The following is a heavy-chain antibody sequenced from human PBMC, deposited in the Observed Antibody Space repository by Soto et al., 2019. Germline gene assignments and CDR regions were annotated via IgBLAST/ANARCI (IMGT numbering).Heavy chain of an antibody. CDR2: INAGNGNT. CDR3: ARGGSLYWYFDL. J-gene: IGHJ2*01. Sequence: QVQLVQSGAEVKKPGASVKVSCKASGYTFTSYAMHWVRQAPGQRLEWMGWINAGNGNTKYSQQFQGRVTITRDTSASTAYRELSSLRSEDTAVYYCARGGSLYWYFDLWGRGTLVTVSS. CDR1: GYTFTSYA. V-gene: IGHV1-3*01. D-gene: IGHD1-26*01.